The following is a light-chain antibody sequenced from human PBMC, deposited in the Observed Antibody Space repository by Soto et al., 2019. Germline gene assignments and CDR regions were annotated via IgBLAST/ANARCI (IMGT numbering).Light chain of an antibody. CDR3: QQYGSSPRT. V-gene: IGKV3-20*01. J-gene: IGKJ1*01. CDR1: QSLSSIY. CDR2: RTS. Sequence: EIVLTQSPGTLSLSPGQGATLSCRASQSLSSIYLAWYQQKPGQAPRLLIYRTSSRATGIPDRFSGSESETDFTLTICRLEPDDSAVYYCQQYGSSPRTFGPGTKVDIK.